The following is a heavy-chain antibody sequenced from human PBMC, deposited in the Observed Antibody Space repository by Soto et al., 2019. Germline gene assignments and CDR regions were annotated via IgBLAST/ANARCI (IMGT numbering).Heavy chain of an antibody. CDR2: IYYSGST. CDR3: ARARLRAVYAFDI. CDR1: GGSVSSGAYY. J-gene: IGHJ3*02. Sequence: SETLSLTCTVSGGSVSSGAYYWTGIRQRPGKGLEWIGYIYYSGSTYYSPSLKSRLSISLDTSKNQFSLRLSSVTAADTAMYYCARARLRAVYAFDIWGQGTMVTVSS. D-gene: IGHD5-12*01. V-gene: IGHV4-31*03.